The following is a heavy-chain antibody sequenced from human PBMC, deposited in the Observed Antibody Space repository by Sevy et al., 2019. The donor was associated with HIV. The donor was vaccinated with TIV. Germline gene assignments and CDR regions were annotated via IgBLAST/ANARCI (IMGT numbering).Heavy chain of an antibody. V-gene: IGHV3-7*01. CDR2: IKQDGSEK. D-gene: IGHD2-21*02. Sequence: GGSLRLSCAASGFTFSSYWMSWVRQAPGKGLEWVANIKQDGSEKYYVDSVKGRFTISRDNAKNSLYLQMNSLRAEDTAVYYCARAIGIRVTSPGFVYWGQGTLVTVSS. CDR1: GFTFSSYW. CDR3: ARAIGIRVTSPGFVY. J-gene: IGHJ4*02.